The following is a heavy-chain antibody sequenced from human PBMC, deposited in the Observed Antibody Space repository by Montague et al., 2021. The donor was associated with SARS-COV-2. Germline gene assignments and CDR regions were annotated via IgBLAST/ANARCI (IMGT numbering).Heavy chain of an antibody. CDR1: GFSFSSYG. V-gene: IGHV3-33*06. J-gene: IGHJ4*02. Sequence: SLRLSCAASGFSFSSYGMHWVRQAPGKGLEWVAVIGLDGSNEYYADPVKGRLTISRDNSKNTLYLQMNSLRAEDTAVYYCAKDQGRERKRAFDSWGQGILVTVPS. CDR3: AKDQGRERKRAFDS. CDR2: IGLDGSNE. D-gene: IGHD1-26*01.